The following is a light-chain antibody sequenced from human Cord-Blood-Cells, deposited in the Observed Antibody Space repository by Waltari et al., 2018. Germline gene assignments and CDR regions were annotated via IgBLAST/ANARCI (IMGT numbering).Light chain of an antibody. CDR1: SGSIASNY. Sequence: NFMLTQPHSVSESPGKTVTISCTRSSGSIASNYVQWYQQRPGSSPTTVIYEDSQSPYGVPDRFSGAIDSSSNSASLTISGLKTEDEADYYWQSYDSSNQVFGGGTKLTVL. J-gene: IGLJ3*02. V-gene: IGLV6-57*01. CDR3: QSYDSSNQV. CDR2: EDS.